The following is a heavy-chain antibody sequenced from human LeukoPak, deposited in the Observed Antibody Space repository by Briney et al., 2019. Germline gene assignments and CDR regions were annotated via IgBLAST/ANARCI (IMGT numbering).Heavy chain of an antibody. V-gene: IGHV1-8*02. CDR3: ARGRRGAVASTFCY. Sequence: ASVKVSCKASGYTFTAYYMHWVRQATGQGLEWMGWMNPNSGNTGYAQKFQGRVTMTRNTSISTAYMELSNLRSEDTAVYYCARGRRGAVASTFCYWGQGTLVTVSS. CDR2: MNPNSGNT. CDR1: GYTFTAYY. J-gene: IGHJ4*02. D-gene: IGHD6-19*01.